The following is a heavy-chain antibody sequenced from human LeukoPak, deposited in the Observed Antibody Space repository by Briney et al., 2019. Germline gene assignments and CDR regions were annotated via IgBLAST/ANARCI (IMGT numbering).Heavy chain of an antibody. V-gene: IGHV3-23*01. D-gene: IGHD6-13*01. J-gene: IGHJ2*01. Sequence: GSLRLSCAASGFTFSSYAMSWVRQAPGKGLEWLSFISGSGDSTHYADSVKGRFTISRDNSKNTLYLQMNSLRAEDTAVYFCAKGGRAAADRNFDLWGRGTLVTVSS. CDR2: ISGSGDST. CDR1: GFTFSSYA. CDR3: AKGGRAAADRNFDL.